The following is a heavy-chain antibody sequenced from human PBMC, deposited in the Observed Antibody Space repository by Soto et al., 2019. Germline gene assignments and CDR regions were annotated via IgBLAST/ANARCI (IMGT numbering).Heavy chain of an antibody. V-gene: IGHV4-59*01. Sequence: QVQLQESGPGLVKPSETLSLTCTVSGGSISSYYWSWIRQPPGKGLEWIGYIYYSGSTNYNPSLTSRVTXXVXTYXSQFSLKLSSVTAADTAVYYCARHLSGQLVWYFDLWGRGTLVTVSS. CDR3: ARHLSGQLVWYFDL. D-gene: IGHD6-6*01. J-gene: IGHJ2*01. CDR1: GGSISSYY. CDR2: IYYSGST.